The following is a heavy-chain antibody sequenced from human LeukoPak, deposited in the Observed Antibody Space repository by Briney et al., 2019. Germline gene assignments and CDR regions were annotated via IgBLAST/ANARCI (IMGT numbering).Heavy chain of an antibody. CDR1: GGSISSYY. CDR3: ARENDYIDY. D-gene: IGHD2/OR15-2a*01. CDR2: IYTSGST. V-gene: IGHV4-4*09. J-gene: IGHJ4*02. Sequence: ETLSLTCTVSGGSISSYYWSWIRQPPGKGLEWIGYIYTSGSTNYNPSLKSRVTISVDTSKNQFSLKLSSVTAADTAVYYCARENDYIDYWGQGTLVTVSS.